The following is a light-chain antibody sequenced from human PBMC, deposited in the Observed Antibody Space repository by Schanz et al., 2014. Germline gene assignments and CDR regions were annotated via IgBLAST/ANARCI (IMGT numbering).Light chain of an antibody. V-gene: IGLV2-14*01. CDR3: LYV. Sequence: QSALTQPASVSGSPGQSITISCTGTSSDVGGYNYVSWYQQHPGKAPKLMIYEVSKRPSGVPDRFSGSKSGNTASLTISGLQAEDEADYCGLYVFGTGTKLTVL. CDR1: SSDVGGYNY. CDR2: EVS. J-gene: IGLJ1*01.